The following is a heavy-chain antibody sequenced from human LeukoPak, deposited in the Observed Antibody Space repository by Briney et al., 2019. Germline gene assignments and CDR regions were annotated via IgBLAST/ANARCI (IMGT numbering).Heavy chain of an antibody. V-gene: IGHV1-69*05. CDR2: IIPKFGTV. CDR3: ARDGGNAVTIAFDV. J-gene: IGHJ3*01. D-gene: IGHD3-16*01. CDR1: GGTFSSHA. Sequence: SVKVSCKASGGTFSSHAFSWVRQAPGQGLEWMGGIIPKFGTVNYAQKFQGRVTITTDASTGTAYMELSSLTSGDTALYYCARDGGNAVTIAFDVWGQGTMVTVSS.